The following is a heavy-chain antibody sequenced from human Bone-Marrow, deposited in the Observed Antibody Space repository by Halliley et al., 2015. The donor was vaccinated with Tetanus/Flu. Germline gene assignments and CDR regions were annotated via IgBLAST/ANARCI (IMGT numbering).Heavy chain of an antibody. J-gene: IGHJ6*02. CDR3: ARGNSVNFYYHGLDV. D-gene: IGHD4-4*01. CDR2: ISYDGSKT. Sequence: ISYDGSKTSYPDSMKGRFTISRDSSKNTLFLQLSSLRAEDTAVYFCARGNSVNFYYHGLDVWGQGTTVTVSS. V-gene: IGHV3-30*15.